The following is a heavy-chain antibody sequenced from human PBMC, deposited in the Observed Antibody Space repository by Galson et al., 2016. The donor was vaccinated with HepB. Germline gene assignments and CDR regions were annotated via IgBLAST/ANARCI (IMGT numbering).Heavy chain of an antibody. CDR2: INGGNGNT. CDR3: ARDEGNGIAPAGTEDRFVDDWYFDL. V-gene: IGHV1-3*01. Sequence: SVKVSCKASGYTFTSYAMHWVRQAPGQRLEWMGWINGGNGNTKYSQHFQGRVSITRDTSASKAYMELSSMRSEGTAVYYCARDEGNGIAPAGTEDRFVDDWYFDLWGRGTLVTVSS. CDR1: GYTFTSYA. J-gene: IGHJ2*01. D-gene: IGHD6-13*01.